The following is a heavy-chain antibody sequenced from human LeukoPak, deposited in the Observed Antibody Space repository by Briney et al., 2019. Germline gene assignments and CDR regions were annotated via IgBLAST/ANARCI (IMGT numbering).Heavy chain of an antibody. CDR3: ARDGGSAWFLDY. CDR1: GFTFSSYE. CDR2: ISSSGSTI. D-gene: IGHD6-19*01. Sequence: GGSLRLSCAASGFTFSSYEMNWVRQAPGKGLEWVSYISSSGSTIYYADSVKGRFTISRDNAKNSLYLQMNSLRAEDTAVYYCARDGGSAWFLDYWGQGTLVTVSS. J-gene: IGHJ4*02. V-gene: IGHV3-48*03.